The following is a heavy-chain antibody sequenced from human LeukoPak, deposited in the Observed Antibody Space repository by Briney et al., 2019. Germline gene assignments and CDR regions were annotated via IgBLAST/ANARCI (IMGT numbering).Heavy chain of an antibody. J-gene: IGHJ4*02. CDR2: ICDSGRST. D-gene: IGHD1-26*01. CDR3: AKRGVVIRVVLVGFHKEAYYFDS. Sequence: GGSLRLSCVVSGITLSNYGMSCVRQAPGKGLEWVAGICDSGRSTYYAHPVKSRFTISRDNHENTLYLQMNSLRAEDTGVCFCAKRGVVIRVVLVGFHKEAYYFDSWGQGALVTVSS. CDR1: GITLSNYG. V-gene: IGHV3-23*01.